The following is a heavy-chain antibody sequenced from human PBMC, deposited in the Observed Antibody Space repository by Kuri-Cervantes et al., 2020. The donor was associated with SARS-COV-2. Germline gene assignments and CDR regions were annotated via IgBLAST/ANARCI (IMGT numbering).Heavy chain of an antibody. D-gene: IGHD3-10*01. Sequence: SLRLSCAASGFTFDDYAMHWVRQAPGKGLEWVSGISWNSGSIGYADSVKGRFTISRDNAKNSLYLQMNSLRAEDTALYYCAKDRMVQGVIRGTAFDPWGQGTLVTVSS. CDR3: AKDRMVQGVIRGTAFDP. V-gene: IGHV3-9*01. CDR1: GFTFDDYA. CDR2: ISWNSGSI. J-gene: IGHJ5*02.